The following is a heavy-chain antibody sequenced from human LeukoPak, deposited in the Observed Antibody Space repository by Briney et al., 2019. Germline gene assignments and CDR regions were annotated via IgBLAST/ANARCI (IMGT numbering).Heavy chain of an antibody. Sequence: RAGGSLRLSCAASGFTFSSYAMSWVRQAPGKGLEWVSAISGSGGSTYYADSVKGRFTISRDNSKNTLYLQMNSLRAEDTAVYYCAKDHNLDYDFWSGTFDYWGQGTLVTVSS. CDR1: GFTFSSYA. D-gene: IGHD3-3*01. CDR3: AKDHNLDYDFWSGTFDY. V-gene: IGHV3-23*01. J-gene: IGHJ4*02. CDR2: ISGSGGST.